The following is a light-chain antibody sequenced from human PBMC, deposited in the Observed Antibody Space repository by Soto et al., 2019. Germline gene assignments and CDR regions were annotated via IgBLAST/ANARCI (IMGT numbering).Light chain of an antibody. CDR3: SSYTSSSTVV. CDR1: STDVGGYNY. J-gene: IGLJ2*01. V-gene: IGLV2-14*01. Sequence: QSVLTQPVSVSGSPGQSITISCTGTSTDVGGYNYVSWYQQHPGKAPKLMIYDVSNRPSGVSNRFSGSKSGNTASLTISGLQAEDEADYYCSSYTSSSTVVFGGWTKLTVL. CDR2: DVS.